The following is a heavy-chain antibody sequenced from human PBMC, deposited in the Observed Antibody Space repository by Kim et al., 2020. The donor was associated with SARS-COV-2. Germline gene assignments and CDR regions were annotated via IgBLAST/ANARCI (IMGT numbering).Heavy chain of an antibody. CDR2: GGST. Sequence: GGSTYYAESVKGRFTISRDNSKKTLYIQMSSLRAEDTAVYYCVKESRFDLWGRGTLVTVSS. CDR3: VKESRFDL. V-gene: IGHV3-64*05. J-gene: IGHJ2*01.